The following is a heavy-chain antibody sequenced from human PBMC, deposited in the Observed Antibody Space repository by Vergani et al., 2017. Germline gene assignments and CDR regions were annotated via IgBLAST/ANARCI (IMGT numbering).Heavy chain of an antibody. Sequence: QVQLQESGPGLVKPSETPSLTCAVSGYSISSGYDWGWIRQPPGKGLEWIGSIYHSGSTYNNPSLKSRVTISVDTSKNQFSQKLSSVPAADTAVYYCAKTLGDYEAYYWGQGTLVTVSS. J-gene: IGHJ4*02. D-gene: IGHD4-17*01. CDR1: GYSISSGYD. CDR2: IYHSGST. V-gene: IGHV4-38-2*01. CDR3: AKTLGDYEAYY.